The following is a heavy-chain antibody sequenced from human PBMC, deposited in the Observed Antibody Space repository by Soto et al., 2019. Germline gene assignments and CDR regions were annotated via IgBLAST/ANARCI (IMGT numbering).Heavy chain of an antibody. V-gene: IGHV6-1*01. Sequence: QSQTLSLTCAISGDSVSSNSAAWNWIRQSPSRGLEWLGRTYYRSKWYNDYAVSVKSRITINPDTSKNQFSLQLNSVTPEDTAVYYCARSRPFIVGGDYYMDVWGKGTTVTVSS. CDR2: TYYRSKWYN. D-gene: IGHD1-26*01. CDR1: GDSVSSNSAA. CDR3: ARSRPFIVGGDYYMDV. J-gene: IGHJ6*03.